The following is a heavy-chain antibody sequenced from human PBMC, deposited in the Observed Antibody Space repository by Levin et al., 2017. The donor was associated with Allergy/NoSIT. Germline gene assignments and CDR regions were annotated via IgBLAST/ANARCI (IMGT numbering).Heavy chain of an antibody. CDR3: AKRTYIVVVPAAISPNWFDP. CDR1: GFTFSSYA. V-gene: IGHV3-23*01. D-gene: IGHD2-2*01. J-gene: IGHJ5*02. Sequence: GESLKISCAASGFTFSSYAMSWVRQAPGKGLEWVSAISGSGGSTYYADSVKGRFTISRDNSKNTLYLQMNSLRAEDTAVYYCAKRTYIVVVPAAISPNWFDPWGQGTLVTVSS. CDR2: ISGSGGST.